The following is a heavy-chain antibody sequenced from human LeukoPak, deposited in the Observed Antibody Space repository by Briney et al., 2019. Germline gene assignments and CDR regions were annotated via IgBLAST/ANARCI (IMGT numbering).Heavy chain of an antibody. CDR1: GGSISSYY. J-gene: IGHJ4*02. CDR2: IYYSGST. Sequence: SSETLSLTCTVSGGSISSYYWSWIRQPPGKGLEWIGNIYYSGSTIYNPSLKSRVTMSVDTSKNQFSLNLTSVTAADTAVYYCAREGKLTGYFGGLGFNYWGQGTLVTVSS. D-gene: IGHD6-19*01. CDR3: AREGKLTGYFGGLGFNY. V-gene: IGHV4-59*01.